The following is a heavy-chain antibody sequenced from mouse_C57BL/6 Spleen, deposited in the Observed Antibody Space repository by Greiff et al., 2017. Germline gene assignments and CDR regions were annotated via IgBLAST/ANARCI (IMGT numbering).Heavy chain of an antibody. CDR2: IHPNSGST. CDR3: ARSGIYYGYFDY. CDR1: GYTFTSYW. Sequence: QVQLQQPGAELVKPGASVKLSCKASGYTFTSYWMHWVKQRPGQGLEWIGMIHPNSGSTNYNEKFKSKATLTVDKSSSTAYMQLSSLTSEDSAVYYCARSGIYYGYFDYWGQGTTLTVSS. J-gene: IGHJ2*01. D-gene: IGHD2-1*01. V-gene: IGHV1-64*01.